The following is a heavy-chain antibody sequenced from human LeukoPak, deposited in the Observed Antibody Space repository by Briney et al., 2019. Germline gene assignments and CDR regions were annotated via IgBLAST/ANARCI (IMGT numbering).Heavy chain of an antibody. CDR3: ARSFSSSSYYYYYYMDV. D-gene: IGHD6-6*01. CDR1: GFSLSTSGMC. V-gene: IGHV2-70*11. Sequence: SGPALVKPTQTLTLTCTFSGFSLSTSGMCVSWIRQPPGKALEWLARIDWDDDKYYSTSLKTRLTISKDTSKNQVVLTMTNMDPVDTATYYCARSFSSSSYYYYYYMDVWGKGTTVTVSS. J-gene: IGHJ6*03. CDR2: IDWDDDK.